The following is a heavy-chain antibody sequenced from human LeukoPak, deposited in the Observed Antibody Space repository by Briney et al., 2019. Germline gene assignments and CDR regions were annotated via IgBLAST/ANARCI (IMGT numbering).Heavy chain of an antibody. CDR2: IYYSGCT. CDR1: GGSISSYY. Sequence: SDTLSLTCTVSGGSISSYYWSWIRQPPGKGLEWIGYIYYSGCTNYNPSLKSRVTISVDTSKNQFSLKLSSVTAADTAVYYGASTKLRAYDYVWGSYRIVFDYWGQGTLVTVSS. D-gene: IGHD3-16*02. V-gene: IGHV4-59*07. CDR3: ASTKLRAYDYVWGSYRIVFDY. J-gene: IGHJ4*02.